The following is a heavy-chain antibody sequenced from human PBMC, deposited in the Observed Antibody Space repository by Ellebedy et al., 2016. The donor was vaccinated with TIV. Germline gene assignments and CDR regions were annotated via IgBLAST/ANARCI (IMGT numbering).Heavy chain of an antibody. CDR2: ISWNSGSI. CDR1: GFTFHDYA. Sequence: SLKISXAASGFTFHDYAMHWVRQAPGKGLEWVSGISWNSGSIGYADSVKGRFTISRDNAKNSLYLQMNSLRAEDTALYYCAKDKGSYLYWYFDLWGRGTLVTVSS. CDR3: AKDKGSYLYWYFDL. V-gene: IGHV3-9*01. D-gene: IGHD1-26*01. J-gene: IGHJ2*01.